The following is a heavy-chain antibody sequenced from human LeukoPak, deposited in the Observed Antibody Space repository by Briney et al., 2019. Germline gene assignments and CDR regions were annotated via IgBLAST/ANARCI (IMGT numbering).Heavy chain of an antibody. V-gene: IGHV3-7*01. J-gene: IGHJ4*02. CDR1: LGSHW. Sequence: PGGSLRLSCVGALGSHWMGWVRHAPGKGLEWVANIKEDGSQKYYMDSVKGRFTISRDNAKSSLFLQMNNLRVEDTAVYYCTRDQTWGQGTLVTVSS. CDR3: TRDQT. CDR2: IKEDGSQK.